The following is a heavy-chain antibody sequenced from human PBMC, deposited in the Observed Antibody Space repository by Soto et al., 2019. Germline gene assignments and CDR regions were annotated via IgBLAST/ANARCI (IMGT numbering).Heavy chain of an antibody. Sequence: EVQLLESGGGLVQPGGSLRLSCAASGFTFSSYAMSWVRQAPGKGLEWVSAISGSGGSTYYADSVKGRFTISRDNSKNSLYLQMNSLRAEDTAVYYCATESPVVPAARGPSVGYYYYGMDVWGRGTTVTVSS. CDR3: ATESPVVPAARGPSVGYYYYGMDV. D-gene: IGHD2-2*01. J-gene: IGHJ6*02. V-gene: IGHV3-23*01. CDR2: ISGSGGST. CDR1: GFTFSSYA.